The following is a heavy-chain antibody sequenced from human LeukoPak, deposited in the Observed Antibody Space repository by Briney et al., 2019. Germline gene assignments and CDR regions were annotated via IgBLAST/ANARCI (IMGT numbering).Heavy chain of an antibody. Sequence: SQTLSLTCTVSGGSISSGGYYWSWIRQHPGKGLEWIGYIYYSGGTYYNPSLKSRVNISVDTSKNQFSLKLSSVTAADTAVYYCAREFRTDYGDLDYFDYWGQGTLVTVSS. D-gene: IGHD4-17*01. CDR2: IYYSGGT. CDR1: GGSISSGGYY. CDR3: AREFRTDYGDLDYFDY. V-gene: IGHV4-31*03. J-gene: IGHJ4*02.